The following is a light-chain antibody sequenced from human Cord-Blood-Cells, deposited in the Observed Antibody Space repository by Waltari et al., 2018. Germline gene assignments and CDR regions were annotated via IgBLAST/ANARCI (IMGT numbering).Light chain of an antibody. CDR3: SSYTSSSTLVV. Sequence: QSALTQPASVSGSPGQSLTISCTGTSSDVGGYHYVSWYQQHPGKAPKLMIYDVSKRPSGVSNRFSGSKSGNTASLTISGLQAEDEADYYCSSYTSSSTLVVFGGGTKLTVL. V-gene: IGLV2-14*01. J-gene: IGLJ2*01. CDR1: SSDVGGYHY. CDR2: DVS.